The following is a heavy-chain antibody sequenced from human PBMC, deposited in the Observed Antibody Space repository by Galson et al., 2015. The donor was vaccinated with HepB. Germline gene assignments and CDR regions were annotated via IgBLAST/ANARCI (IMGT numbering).Heavy chain of an antibody. CDR1: GYTFTNHY. CDR3: TRDIAAAGVVFDS. V-gene: IGHV1-18*04. D-gene: IGHD6-13*01. J-gene: IGHJ4*02. CDR2: ISAYNGDT. Sequence: SVKVSCKASGYTFTNHYINWVRQAPGQGLEWMGWISAYNGDTNHAQNLQGRVTMTTDTSTSTAYMELRSLRSDDTAVYFCTRDIAAAGVVFDSWGQGTLVTVSS.